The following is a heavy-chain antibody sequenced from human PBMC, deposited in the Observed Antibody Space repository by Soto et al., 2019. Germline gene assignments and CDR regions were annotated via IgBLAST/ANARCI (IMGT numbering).Heavy chain of an antibody. V-gene: IGHV2-5*02. CDR1: GFSLKTTGVG. CDR3: AHKENMITFGGVVAHYVFDY. D-gene: IGHD3-16*02. Sequence: QITLKESGPTLVKPTQTLTLTCTFSGFSLKTTGVGVGWIRQSPGKALEWLALIYWDEDKRYRPSLLTRLTIAKDTSRNQVVLTMTNMDPLDTGTYYCAHKENMITFGGVVAHYVFDYWGPGALVTVSS. J-gene: IGHJ4*02. CDR2: IYWDEDK.